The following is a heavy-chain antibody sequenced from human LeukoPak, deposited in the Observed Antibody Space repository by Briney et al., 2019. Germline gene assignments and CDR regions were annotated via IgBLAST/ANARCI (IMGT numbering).Heavy chain of an antibody. V-gene: IGHV3-30*18. CDR3: AKDMKYYYGSGSHGMDV. D-gene: IGHD3-10*01. CDR2: ISYDGSNK. CDR1: GFTFSSYG. J-gene: IGHJ6*02. Sequence: GGSLRLSCAASGFTFSSYGMHWVRQAPGKGLEWVAVISYDGSNKYYADSVKGRFTISRDNAKNSLYLQMNSLRAEDTALYYCAKDMKYYYGSGSHGMDVWGQGTTVTVSS.